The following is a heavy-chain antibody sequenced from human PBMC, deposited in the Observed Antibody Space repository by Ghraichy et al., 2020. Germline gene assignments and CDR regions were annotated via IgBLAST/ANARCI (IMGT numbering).Heavy chain of an antibody. CDR1: GFTVSSNY. J-gene: IGHJ3*02. D-gene: IGHD3-22*01. CDR2: IYSGGST. CDR3: ARDARPRYYYDSSGSVDAFDI. Sequence: GGSLRLSCAASGFTVSSNYMSWVRQAPGKGLEWVSVIYSGGSTYYADSVKGRFTISRDNSKNTLYLQMNSLRAEDTAVYYCARDARPRYYYDSSGSVDAFDIWGQGTMVTVSS. V-gene: IGHV3-66*01.